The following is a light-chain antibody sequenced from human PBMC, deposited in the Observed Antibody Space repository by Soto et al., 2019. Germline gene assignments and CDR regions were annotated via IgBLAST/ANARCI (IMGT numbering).Light chain of an antibody. V-gene: IGKV3-20*01. CDR2: DTS. CDR3: QQDVISPLT. CDR1: QSVSSSS. J-gene: IGKJ4*01. Sequence: EIVMTQSPATLSVSPGERATLSCRASQSVSSSSLAWYQQKPGQAPRLLIYDTSSRATGIPDRFSGSGSGTDFTLTISRLEPEDFAVYYCQQDVISPLTFAGGTKVDIK.